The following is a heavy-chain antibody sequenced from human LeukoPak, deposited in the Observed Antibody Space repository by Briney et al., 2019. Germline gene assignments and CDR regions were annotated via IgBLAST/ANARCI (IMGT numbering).Heavy chain of an antibody. V-gene: IGHV1-2*02. CDR3: ARDYHDSSGHTYYFDN. Sequence: ASVKVSCKASGYTFSGSYVHWVRQAPGHGLEWMGWINPNTGGTTYAQEFQGRVTMTRDTSISTAYMELSRLRSDDTAVYYCARDYHDSSGHTYYFDNWDQGTLVTVSS. CDR2: INPNTGGT. J-gene: IGHJ4*02. CDR1: GYTFSGSY. D-gene: IGHD3-22*01.